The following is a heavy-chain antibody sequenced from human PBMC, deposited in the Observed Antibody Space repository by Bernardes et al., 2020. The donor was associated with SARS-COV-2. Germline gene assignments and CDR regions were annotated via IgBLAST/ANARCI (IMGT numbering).Heavy chain of an antibody. CDR3: VEQKRFDP. CDR1: GSCIISITFY. D-gene: IGHD1-26*01. CDR2: IFHSGSP. J-gene: IGHJ5*02. V-gene: IGHV4-39*01. Sequence: SEPLSLTCSVSGSCIISITFYWGWLRQSPGKGLEWIGSIFHSGSPSYNPSLRGRASMSVDTSKSQISLRLRSVTAADTAVYYCVEQKRFDPRGQGILVTGS.